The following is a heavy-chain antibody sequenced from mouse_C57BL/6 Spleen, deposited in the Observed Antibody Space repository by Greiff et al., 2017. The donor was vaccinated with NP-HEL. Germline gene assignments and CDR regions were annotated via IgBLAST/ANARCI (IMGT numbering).Heavy chain of an antibody. V-gene: IGHV7-3*01. Sequence: DVMLVESGGGLVQPGGSLSLSCAASGFTFTDYYMSWVRQPPGKALEWLGFIRNKANGYTTEYSASVKGRFTISRDNSQSILYLQMNALRAEDSATYYCARYPNWDKNYAMDYWGQGTSVTVSS. CDR1: GFTFTDYY. CDR2: IRNKANGYTT. J-gene: IGHJ4*01. CDR3: ARYPNWDKNYAMDY. D-gene: IGHD4-1*02.